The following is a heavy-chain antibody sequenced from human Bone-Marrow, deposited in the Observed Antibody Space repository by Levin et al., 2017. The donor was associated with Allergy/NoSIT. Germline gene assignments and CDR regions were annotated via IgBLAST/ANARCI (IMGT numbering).Heavy chain of an antibody. CDR2: IKPDGSAQ. Sequence: GGSLRLSCAASGFNFNKYWMTWVRQAPGKGLDWVANIKPDGSAQYYVDSVKGRFTISRDNSKNSVHLQMDSLRADDTAIYYCAIDWDGSGGSNDYWGQGTLVTVSS. D-gene: IGHD2-15*01. J-gene: IGHJ4*02. CDR1: GFNFNKYW. V-gene: IGHV3-7*01. CDR3: AIDWDGSGGSNDY.